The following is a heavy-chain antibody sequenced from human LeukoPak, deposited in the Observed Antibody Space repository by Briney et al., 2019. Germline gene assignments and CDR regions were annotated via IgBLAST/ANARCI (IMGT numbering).Heavy chain of an antibody. CDR2: ISYDGSNK. J-gene: IGHJ2*01. V-gene: IGHV3-30*18. Sequence: PGGSLRLSCAASGFTFRNYAMNWVRQAPGKGLEWVAVISYDGSNKYYADSVKGRYTISRDNSKNTLYLQMNSLRAEDTAVYYCAKQSSGWYSPYWYFDLWGRGTLVTVSS. CDR3: AKQSSGWYSPYWYFDL. CDR1: GFTFRNYA. D-gene: IGHD6-19*01.